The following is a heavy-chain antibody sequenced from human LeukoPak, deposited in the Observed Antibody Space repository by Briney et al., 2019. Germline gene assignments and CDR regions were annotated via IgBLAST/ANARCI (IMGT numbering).Heavy chain of an antibody. D-gene: IGHD2-15*01. J-gene: IGHJ6*03. CDR1: GYTFTSYD. V-gene: IGHV1-8*03. Sequence: ASVTVSCKASGYTFTSYDINWVRQATGQGLEWMGWMNPNSGNTGYAQKFQGRVTITRNTSISTAYMELSSLRSEDTAVYYCARGKLVVVAATTLYYYYYMDVWGKGTTVTASS. CDR3: ARGKLVVVAATTLYYYYYMDV. CDR2: MNPNSGNT.